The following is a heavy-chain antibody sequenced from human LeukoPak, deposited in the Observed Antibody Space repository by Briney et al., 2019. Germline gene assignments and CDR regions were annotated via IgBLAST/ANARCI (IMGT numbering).Heavy chain of an antibody. CDR2: IYHSGST. CDR3: AREYCSSSSCFHYSYYYFMDV. V-gene: IGHV4-38-2*02. D-gene: IGHD2-2*01. CDR1: GYSISSAYY. J-gene: IGHJ6*04. Sequence: PSETLSLTCTVSGYSISSAYYWGWIRQPPGKGLEWIASIYHSGSTYYNPSLKSRVTISVDTSKNQFSLKLTSVTAADTAVYYCAREYCSSSSCFHYSYYYFMDVWGKGTKVTVSS.